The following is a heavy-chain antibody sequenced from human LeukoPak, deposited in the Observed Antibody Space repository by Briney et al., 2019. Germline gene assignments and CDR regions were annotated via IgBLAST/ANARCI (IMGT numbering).Heavy chain of an antibody. Sequence: PSETLSLTCTVSGGSVSSGSYYWSWIRQPPGKGLEWIGYIYYSGSTNYNPSLKSRVTISVDTSKNQFSLKLSSVTAADTAVYYRARGLRFLEWLYFAWFDPWGQGTLVTVSS. CDR1: GGSVSSGSYY. V-gene: IGHV4-61*01. CDR2: IYYSGST. CDR3: ARGLRFLEWLYFAWFDP. J-gene: IGHJ5*02. D-gene: IGHD3-3*01.